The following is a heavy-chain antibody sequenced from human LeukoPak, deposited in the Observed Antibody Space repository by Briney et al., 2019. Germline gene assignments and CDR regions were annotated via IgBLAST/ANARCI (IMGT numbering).Heavy chain of an antibody. D-gene: IGHD3-16*01. Sequence: ASVKVSCKASGYTFTSYGISWVRQAPGQGLEWMGWISAYNGNTNYAQKLQGRVTITRDTSASTAYMELSSLRSEDTAVYYCARPGAGEVNYNSSVMDSGAKGTTVTASS. J-gene: IGHJ6*03. CDR1: GYTFTSYG. CDR2: ISAYNGNT. V-gene: IGHV1-18*01. CDR3: ARPGAGEVNYNSSVMDS.